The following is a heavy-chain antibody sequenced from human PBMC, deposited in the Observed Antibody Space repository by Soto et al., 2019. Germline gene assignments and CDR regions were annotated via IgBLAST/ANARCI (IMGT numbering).Heavy chain of an antibody. CDR2: INAGNGNT. J-gene: IGHJ4*02. CDR1: GYTFTSYA. V-gene: IGHV1-3*01. Sequence: GASVKVSCKASGYTFTSYAMHWVRQAPGQRLEWMGWINAGNGNTKYSQKFQGRVTITRDTSASTAYMELSSLRSEDTAVYYCARSMSTTYYFDYWGQGTLVTVSS. D-gene: IGHD1-1*01. CDR3: ARSMSTTYYFDY.